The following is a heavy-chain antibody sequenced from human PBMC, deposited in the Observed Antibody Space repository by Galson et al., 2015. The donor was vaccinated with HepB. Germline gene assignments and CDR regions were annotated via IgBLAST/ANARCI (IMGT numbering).Heavy chain of an antibody. V-gene: IGHV3-23*01. D-gene: IGHD4-17*01. J-gene: IGHJ4*02. Sequence: SLRLSCVASTLILTKYAMTWVRQAPGKGLEWVSVVSANGATTHYADSVRGRFTIFRDNSKNTLYLQMSSLRLEDTAVYFCAKNYGDYVYDPFDLWGQGTLVTVSS. CDR3: AKNYGDYVYDPFDL. CDR1: TLILTKYA. CDR2: VSANGATT.